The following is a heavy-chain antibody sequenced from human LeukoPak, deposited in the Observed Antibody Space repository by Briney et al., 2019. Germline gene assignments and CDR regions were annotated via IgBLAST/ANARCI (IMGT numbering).Heavy chain of an antibody. V-gene: IGHV3-30*18. Sequence: GVSLRLSCAAPGFTFSSYGMHWVRQAPGKGLEWVAVISYDGSNKYYSDSVKGRFTISRDNSKNTLYLQMNSLRAEDTAVYYCAKGRDSRDFDYWGQGTLVTISS. D-gene: IGHD6-13*01. CDR1: GFTFSSYG. CDR2: ISYDGSNK. J-gene: IGHJ4*02. CDR3: AKGRDSRDFDY.